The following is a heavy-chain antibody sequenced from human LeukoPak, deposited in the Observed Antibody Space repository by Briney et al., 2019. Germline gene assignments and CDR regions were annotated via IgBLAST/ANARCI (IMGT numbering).Heavy chain of an antibody. J-gene: IGHJ6*03. CDR1: GGTSNRYG. CDR2: IIPFLGTP. D-gene: IGHD6-6*01. V-gene: IGHV1-69*05. Sequence: SVKVSCKASGGTSNRYGFTWVRQAPGQGLEWMGGIIPFLGTPNYAQEFQGRVTITTDESTSTAYMEVSSLTSEDTAVYYCATTGQLVPDYYHYYMDVWGLGTTVTVSS. CDR3: ATTGQLVPDYYHYYMDV.